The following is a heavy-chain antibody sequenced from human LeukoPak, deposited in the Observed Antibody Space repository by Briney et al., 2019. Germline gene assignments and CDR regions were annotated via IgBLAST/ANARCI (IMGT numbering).Heavy chain of an antibody. V-gene: IGHV3-23*01. Sequence: PGGSLRLSCAASGFTFSSYAMSWVRQAPGKGLEWVSTISDSGGSTYYADSVKGRFTISRDNSKNTLYLQMNSLRAEDTAVYYCARVRVTVTTFSRIYQGAGAFDIWGQGTMVTVSS. CDR3: ARVRVTVTTFSRIYQGAGAFDI. D-gene: IGHD4-17*01. CDR2: ISDSGGST. J-gene: IGHJ3*02. CDR1: GFTFSSYA.